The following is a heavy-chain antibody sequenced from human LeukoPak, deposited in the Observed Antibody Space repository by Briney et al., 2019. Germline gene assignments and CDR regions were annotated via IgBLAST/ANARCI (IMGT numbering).Heavy chain of an antibody. Sequence: PGGSLRLSCAASGFTFSSYAMHWVRQAPGKGLEWVAVISYDGSNKYYADSVKGRFTISRDNSKNTLYLQMNSLRAEDTAVYYCARDRDTATGYYFDYWGQGTLVTVSS. CDR2: ISYDGSNK. D-gene: IGHD5-18*01. CDR1: GFTFSSYA. CDR3: ARDRDTATGYYFDY. V-gene: IGHV3-30*04. J-gene: IGHJ4*02.